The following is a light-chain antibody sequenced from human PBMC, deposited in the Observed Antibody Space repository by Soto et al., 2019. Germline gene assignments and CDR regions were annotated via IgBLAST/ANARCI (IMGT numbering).Light chain of an antibody. Sequence: QSALTQPASVSGSPGQSFTISCTGTSSDVGGYNYVSWYQQHPGKAPKLVIYEVSNRPSGVSNRFSGSKSGNTASLTISGLQAEDEADYYCSSYTSSSTLVVFGTGTKVTVL. V-gene: IGLV2-14*01. CDR1: SSDVGGYNY. CDR2: EVS. J-gene: IGLJ1*01. CDR3: SSYTSSSTLVV.